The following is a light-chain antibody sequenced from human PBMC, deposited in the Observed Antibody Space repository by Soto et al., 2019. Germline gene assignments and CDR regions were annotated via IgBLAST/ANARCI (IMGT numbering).Light chain of an antibody. CDR1: SSDVGGYNF. J-gene: IGLJ2*01. V-gene: IGLV2-14*01. CDR3: SSHTSSSTRLL. Sequence: QSALTQPPSASGSPGQSVTISCTGTSSDVGGYNFVSWYQQHPGKAPKLLIYEVSYRPSGVSNRFSGSKSGNTASLTISGLQAEDEADYHCSSHTSSSTRLLFGGGTKVTVL. CDR2: EVS.